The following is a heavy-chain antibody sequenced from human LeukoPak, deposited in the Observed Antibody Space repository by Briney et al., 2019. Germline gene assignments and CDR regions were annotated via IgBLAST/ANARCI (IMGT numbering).Heavy chain of an antibody. V-gene: IGHV4-59*11. J-gene: IGHJ4*02. CDR1: GGSISSHY. D-gene: IGHD6-13*01. CDR3: ARDLGVSGSSSWYSGEGH. Sequence: SETLSLTCTVSGGSISSHYWSWIRQPPGKGLEWIGYIYYSGSTNYNPSLKSRVTISVDTSKNQFSLKLSSVTAADTAVYYCARDLGVSGSSSWYSGEGHWGQGTLVTVSS. CDR2: IYYSGST.